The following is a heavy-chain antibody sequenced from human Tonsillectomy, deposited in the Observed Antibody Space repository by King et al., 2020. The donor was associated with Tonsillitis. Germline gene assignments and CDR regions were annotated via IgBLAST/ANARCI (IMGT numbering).Heavy chain of an antibody. V-gene: IGHV3-23*04. J-gene: IGHJ6*04. CDR1: GFTFSNYA. Sequence: VQLVESGGGLVQPGGSLRLSCAASGFTFSNYAMNWVRQAPGKGLEWVSVISGSGGTTYYADSVKGRFTISRDNSKNTLYLQMKSLSADDTAVYYCVNAWPYYDFWSGYYDVWGKGTTVTVSS. D-gene: IGHD3-3*01. CDR2: ISGSGGTT. CDR3: VNAWPYYDFWSGYYDV.